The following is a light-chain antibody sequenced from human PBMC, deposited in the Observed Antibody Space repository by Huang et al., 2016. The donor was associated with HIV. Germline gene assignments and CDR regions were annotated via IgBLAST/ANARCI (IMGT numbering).Light chain of an antibody. CDR1: QSVGGY. CDR3: QQRGF. CDR2: DTS. Sequence: EIVLTQSAAALSLSPGERATLSCRASQSVGGYLAWYQQKPGQAPRLLIYDTSTRATGIPARFSGSVSETDFTLTISSVERGDFAVDYCQQRGFFGQGTEVDIK. V-gene: IGKV3-11*01. J-gene: IGKJ2*01.